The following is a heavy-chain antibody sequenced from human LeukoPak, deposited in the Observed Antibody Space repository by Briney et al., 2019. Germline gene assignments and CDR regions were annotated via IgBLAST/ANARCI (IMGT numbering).Heavy chain of an antibody. CDR3: ARGQRYSTSPFDY. J-gene: IGHJ4*02. CDR2: IWYDGSNK. V-gene: IGHV3-33*01. D-gene: IGHD3-16*02. CDR1: GFTFSSYG. Sequence: PGRSLRLSCAASGFTFSSYGMHWVRQAPGKGLEWVAVIWYDGSNKYYADSVKGRFTISRDNSKNTLYLQMNSLRAEDTAVYYCARGQRYSTSPFDYWGQGTLVTVSS.